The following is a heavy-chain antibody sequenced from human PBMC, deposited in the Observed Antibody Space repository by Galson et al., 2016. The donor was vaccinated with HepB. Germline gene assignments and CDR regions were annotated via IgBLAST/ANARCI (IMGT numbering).Heavy chain of an antibody. J-gene: IGHJ6*01. CDR2: IYNSGSA. Sequence: TLSLTCTVSGGSISSGGYYLSWTRQHPAKGLEWIGYIYNSGSAFYNPFLKSRVTMSVDTSKNQFSLKLSSVTAADTAIYYCATNVGYGLGVWGQGTTVTVSS. CDR1: GGSISSGGYY. CDR3: ATNVGYGLGV. V-gene: IGHV4-31*03.